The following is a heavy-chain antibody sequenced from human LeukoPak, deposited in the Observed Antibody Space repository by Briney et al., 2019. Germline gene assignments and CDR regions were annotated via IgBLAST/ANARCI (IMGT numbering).Heavy chain of an antibody. V-gene: IGHV4-59*12. Sequence: SETLSLTCTVSGGSISSYYWSWIRQPPGKGLEWIGYINHSGRTYYNPSLKSRVTISEDRSKNQLSLNLSSVTAADTAVYYCAREYTLYRSGWFLDYWGQGTVVTVSS. D-gene: IGHD6-19*01. CDR2: INHSGRT. CDR3: AREYTLYRSGWFLDY. CDR1: GGSISSYY. J-gene: IGHJ4*02.